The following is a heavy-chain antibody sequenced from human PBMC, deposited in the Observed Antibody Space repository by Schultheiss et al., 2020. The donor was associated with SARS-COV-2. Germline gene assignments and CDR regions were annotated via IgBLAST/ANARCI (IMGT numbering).Heavy chain of an antibody. CDR1: GFSLSSSGMC. CDR3: ARTYSYGQSFDY. CDR2: IDWDDDK. D-gene: IGHD5-18*01. Sequence: SGPTLVKPTQTLTLTCIFSGFSLSSSGMCVSWIRQPPGKALEWLALIDWDDDKYYSTSLKTRLTISKDTSKSQVVLTMTNMDPVDTATYYCARTYSYGQSFDYWGQGTLVTVSS. V-gene: IGHV2-70*01. J-gene: IGHJ4*02.